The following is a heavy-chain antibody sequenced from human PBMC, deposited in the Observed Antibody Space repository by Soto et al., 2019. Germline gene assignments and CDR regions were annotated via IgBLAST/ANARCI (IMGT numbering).Heavy chain of an antibody. CDR3: AQRGGSGYYGAFDY. V-gene: IGHV3-23*01. J-gene: IGHJ4*02. Sequence: PGLSMRRSCAASRFTFSTYAMTRVRQAPVKGLEWVSGVSDSGATTYYADSVKGRFTISRDNSKNALYLQMNSLRGEDTAVYYCAQRGGSGYYGAFDYWSQGTLVTV. CDR1: RFTFSTYA. CDR2: VSDSGATT. D-gene: IGHD3-22*01.